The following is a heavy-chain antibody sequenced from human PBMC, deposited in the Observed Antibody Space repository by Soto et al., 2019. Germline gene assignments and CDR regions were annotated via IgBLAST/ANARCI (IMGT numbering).Heavy chain of an antibody. D-gene: IGHD1-1*01. Sequence: QVQVVESGGGVVQPGRSLRLSCAASGFTFSSYGMHWVRQAPGKGLEWVAVIWHDGKNKYYADSVKGRFTIARDNSINPLYLQMNSLRVEDTSVYYGARDPGNDEAIDYWGQGTLVTVSS. CDR2: IWHDGKNK. V-gene: IGHV3-33*01. J-gene: IGHJ4*02. CDR1: GFTFSSYG. CDR3: ARDPGNDEAIDY.